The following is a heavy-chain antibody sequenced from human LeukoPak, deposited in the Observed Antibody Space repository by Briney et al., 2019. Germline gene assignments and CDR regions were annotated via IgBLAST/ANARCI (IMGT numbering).Heavy chain of an antibody. CDR1: GYTFTSYG. D-gene: IGHD3-3*01. CDR2: ISAYNGNT. CDR3: ARDTPHYDFWSGYSHNWFDP. J-gene: IGHJ5*02. V-gene: IGHV1-18*01. Sequence: ASVKVSCKASGYTFTSYGISWVRQAPGQGLEWMGWISAYNGNTNYAQKLQGRATMTTDTSTSTAYMELRSLRSDDTAVYYCARDTPHYDFWSGYSHNWFDPWGQGTLVTVSS.